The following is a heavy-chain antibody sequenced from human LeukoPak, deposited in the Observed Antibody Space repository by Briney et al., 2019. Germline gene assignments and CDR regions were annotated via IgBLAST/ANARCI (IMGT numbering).Heavy chain of an antibody. CDR2: ISSSSSYI. J-gene: IGHJ6*02. CDR1: GSTFSSYS. Sequence: GGSLRLSCAASGSTFSSYSMNWVRQAPGKGLEWVSSISSSSSYIYYADSVKGRFTISRDNAKNSLYLLMNSLRAEDTAVYYCARDRAGYSSYGMDVWGQGTTVTVSS. V-gene: IGHV3-21*01. D-gene: IGHD5-18*01. CDR3: ARDRAGYSSYGMDV.